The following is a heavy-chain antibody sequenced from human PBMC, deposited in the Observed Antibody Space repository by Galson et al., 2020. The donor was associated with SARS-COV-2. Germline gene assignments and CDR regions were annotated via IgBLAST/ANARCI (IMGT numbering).Heavy chain of an antibody. J-gene: IGHJ6*02. CDR3: ARHGSSHYDSRSYLYYFFGMDV. Sequence: GESLKISCKGFGYTFTTNWIAWVRQRPGKGLEWMGIIDPRDSDARYSPSFEDQVIISVDRSINTAYLQWSSLKASDTAMYYCARHGSSHYDSRSYLYYFFGMDVWGQGTTVTVSS. CDR1: GYTFTTNW. V-gene: IGHV5-51*01. D-gene: IGHD3-22*01. CDR2: IDPRDSDA.